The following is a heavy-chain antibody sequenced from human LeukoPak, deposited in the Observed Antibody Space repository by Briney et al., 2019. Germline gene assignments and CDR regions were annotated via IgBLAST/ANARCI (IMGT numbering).Heavy chain of an antibody. V-gene: IGHV3-23*01. CDR2: ISGSGDNT. Sequence: GGSLRLSCAASGFTFSTYAMSWVRQAPGKGLEWVSGISGSGDNTNYADSVKGRFTISRDNSKNTLSLQMSSLRVEDTAVYYCASGYYDSSRGDYWGQGTLVTVSS. J-gene: IGHJ4*02. D-gene: IGHD3-22*01. CDR1: GFTFSTYA. CDR3: ASGYYDSSRGDY.